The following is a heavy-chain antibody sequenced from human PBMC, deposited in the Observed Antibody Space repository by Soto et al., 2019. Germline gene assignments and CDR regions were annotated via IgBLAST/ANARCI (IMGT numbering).Heavy chain of an antibody. CDR3: ARTGSGYDWRALPFDY. V-gene: IGHV1-18*01. Sequence: QVQLVQSGAEVKKPGASVKVSCKASGYTFTSYGISWVRQAPGQGLEWMGWISAYNGNTNYAQKLQGRVTMTTDTSTRPAYMELRSLRADDTAVYYCARTGSGYDWRALPFDYWGQGTLVTVSS. CDR1: GYTFTSYG. J-gene: IGHJ4*02. D-gene: IGHD5-12*01. CDR2: ISAYNGNT.